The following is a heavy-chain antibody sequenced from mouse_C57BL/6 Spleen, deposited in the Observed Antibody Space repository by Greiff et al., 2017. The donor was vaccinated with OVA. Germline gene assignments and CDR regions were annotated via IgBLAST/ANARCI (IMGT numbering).Heavy chain of an antibody. CDR2: IYPGNSDT. Sequence: EVQLQQSGTVLARPGASVKMSCKTSGYTFTSYWMHWVKQRPGQGLEWIGAIYPGNSDTSYNQKFKGKANLTAVTSASTAYMELSSLTNEDSAVYYCTGGYYEGFAYWGQGTLVTVSA. CDR1: GYTFTSYW. D-gene: IGHD1-1*01. V-gene: IGHV1-5*01. CDR3: TGGYYEGFAY. J-gene: IGHJ3*01.